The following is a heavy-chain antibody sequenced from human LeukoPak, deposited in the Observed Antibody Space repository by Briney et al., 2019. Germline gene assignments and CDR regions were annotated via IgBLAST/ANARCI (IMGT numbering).Heavy chain of an antibody. Sequence: GGSLRLSCAASGFTFSSYAMSWVRQAPGKGLEWVSAISGGGGSTYYADSVKGRFTISRDNSKNTLFLQMNSLRAEDTAVYYCAKDRGEVPTAIAYWGQGTLVTASS. CDR2: ISGGGGST. V-gene: IGHV3-23*01. CDR3: AKDRGEVPTAIAY. J-gene: IGHJ4*02. D-gene: IGHD2-2*01. CDR1: GFTFSSYA.